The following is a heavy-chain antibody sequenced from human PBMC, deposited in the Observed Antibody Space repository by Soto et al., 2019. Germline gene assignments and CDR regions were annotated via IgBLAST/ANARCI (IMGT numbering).Heavy chain of an antibody. D-gene: IGHD1-26*01. CDR3: PRVRGGGTFDD. V-gene: IGHV4-31*03. CDR1: GGSISSGGYY. Sequence: SSETLSLTCTVSGGSISSGGYYWSWIRQHPGKGLEWIGYIYYSGSTYYNPSLKSRVTISVDTSKNQFSLKLSSVAAADTAVYYCPRVRGGGTFDDWGQGTLVTVYS. CDR2: IYYSGST. J-gene: IGHJ4*02.